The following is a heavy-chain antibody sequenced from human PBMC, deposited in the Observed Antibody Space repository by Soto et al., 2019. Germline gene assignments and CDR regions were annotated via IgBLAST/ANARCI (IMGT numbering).Heavy chain of an antibody. V-gene: IGHV1-18*01. CDR3: VRDRDCRPRGECHAEWCFDY. J-gene: IGHJ2*01. CDR1: GYTLINFG. CDR2: ISTAKGFT. D-gene: IGHD2-2*01. Sequence: VQLVQSGAEVKELGASVKVTCKASGYTLINFGITWVRQAPGQGLEWEGWISTAKGFTSYGEKFQGRVTMTADTATNTAYMDLKRLISDDTAVYYCVRDRDCRPRGECHAEWCFDYWGRGTLVTVSS.